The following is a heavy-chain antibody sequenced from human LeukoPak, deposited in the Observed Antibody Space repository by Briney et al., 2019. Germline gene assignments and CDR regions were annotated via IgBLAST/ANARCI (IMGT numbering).Heavy chain of an antibody. V-gene: IGHV3-23*01. CDR2: ISGSGGST. CDR1: GFTFSSDA. CDR3: AKVFHDTSGYYPDAFDI. J-gene: IGHJ3*02. Sequence: AGGSLRLSCAASGFTFSSDAMSWVRQAPGKGLEWVSAISGSGGSTYYADSVKGRFTISRDNSKNTLYLQMNSLRAEDTAVYYCAKVFHDTSGYYPDAFDIWGQGTMVTVSS. D-gene: IGHD3-22*01.